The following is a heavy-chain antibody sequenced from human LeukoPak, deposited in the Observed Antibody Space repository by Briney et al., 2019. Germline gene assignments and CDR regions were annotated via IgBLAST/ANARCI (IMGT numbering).Heavy chain of an antibody. CDR3: AKNGPMIVVGDWFDP. V-gene: IGHV3-23*03. D-gene: IGHD3-22*01. CDR1: GFTFSSYA. CDR2: IYSGGST. Sequence: GGSLRLSCAASGFTFSSYAMSWVRQAPGKGLEWVSVIYSGGSTYYADSVKGRFTISRDNSKNTLYLQMNSLRAEDTAVYYCAKNGPMIVVGDWFDPWGQGTLVTVSS. J-gene: IGHJ5*02.